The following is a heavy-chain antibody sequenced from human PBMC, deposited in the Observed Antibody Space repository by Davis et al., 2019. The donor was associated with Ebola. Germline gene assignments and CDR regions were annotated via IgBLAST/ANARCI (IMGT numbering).Heavy chain of an antibody. CDR1: GFTFSSYG. CDR3: ARERYSSSWQDAFDI. J-gene: IGHJ3*02. Sequence: GESLKISCAASGFTFSSYGMHWVRQAPGKGLEWVAVIWYDGSNKYYADSVKGRFTISRDNSKNTLYLQMNSLRAEDTAVYYCARERYSSSWQDAFDIWGQGTMVTVSS. CDR2: IWYDGSNK. D-gene: IGHD6-13*01. V-gene: IGHV3-33*01.